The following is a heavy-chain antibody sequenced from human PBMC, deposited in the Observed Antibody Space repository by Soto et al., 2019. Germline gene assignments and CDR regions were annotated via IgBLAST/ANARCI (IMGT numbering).Heavy chain of an antibody. D-gene: IGHD2-15*01. Sequence: SETLSLTCTVSGGSISSGDYYWSWIRQPPGKGLEWIGYIYYSGSTYYNPSLKSRVTISVDTSKNQFSLKLSSVTAADTAVYYCARSQRRYCSGGSCYYNWFDPWGQGTLVTVSS. CDR1: GGSISSGDYY. J-gene: IGHJ5*02. V-gene: IGHV4-30-4*01. CDR3: ARSQRRYCSGGSCYYNWFDP. CDR2: IYYSGST.